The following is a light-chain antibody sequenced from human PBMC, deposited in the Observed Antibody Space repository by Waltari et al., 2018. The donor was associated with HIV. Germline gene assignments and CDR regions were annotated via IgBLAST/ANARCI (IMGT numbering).Light chain of an antibody. Sequence: DIQMTQSPSTLSASVGDRVTITCRASQSISSWFAWYQQKPGKAPKLLIYKASSLESGVPSRFSGSVSGTEFTLTISSRQPDDFATYYCQQYNSYSSFGQGTKVEIK. CDR2: KAS. J-gene: IGKJ1*01. CDR3: QQYNSYSS. CDR1: QSISSW. V-gene: IGKV1-5*03.